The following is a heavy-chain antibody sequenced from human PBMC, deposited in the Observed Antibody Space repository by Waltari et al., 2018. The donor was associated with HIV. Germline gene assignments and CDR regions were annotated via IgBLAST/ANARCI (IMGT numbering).Heavy chain of an antibody. CDR2: ISSSGSTL. V-gene: IGHV3-48*01. J-gene: IGHJ4*02. CDR3: ARDYSGTYADFDY. CDR1: GFHFSSYS. D-gene: IGHD1-26*01. Sequence: EVQLVESGGGLVQPGGSLRLSCAASGFHFSSYSMNWVRQAPGKGLEWVSYISSSGSTLYDADSVRGRFTISRDNAKNSLYLQLNSLRAEDTAVYYCARDYSGTYADFDYWGQGTLVTVSS.